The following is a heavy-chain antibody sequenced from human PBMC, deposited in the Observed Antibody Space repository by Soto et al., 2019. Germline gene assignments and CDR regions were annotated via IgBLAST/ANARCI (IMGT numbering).Heavy chain of an antibody. J-gene: IGHJ4*02. CDR3: ARSIAVAGLDY. CDR1: GFTFSTYA. Sequence: GGSLRLSCVASGFTFSTYAIHWVRQAPGKGLYWVAVISNDGSKKYFVDSVKGRFTISRDNSNNTVYLQMNSLRAEDTALYYCARSIAVAGLDYWGQGTLVNVYS. D-gene: IGHD6-19*01. CDR2: ISNDGSKK. V-gene: IGHV3-30-3*01.